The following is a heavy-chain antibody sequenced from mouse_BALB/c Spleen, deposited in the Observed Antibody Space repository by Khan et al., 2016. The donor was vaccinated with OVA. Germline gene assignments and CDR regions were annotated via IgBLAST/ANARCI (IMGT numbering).Heavy chain of an antibody. CDR1: GYTFTSYW. J-gene: IGHJ2*01. CDR2: TNPTNGRT. CDR3: ARIKKIVDTYVDY. V-gene: IGHV1S81*02. Sequence: QVQLQQSGAELMKAGASVKMSCKASGYTFTSYWMHWVKQRLGQGLEWFAETNPTNGRTYYNEKFKSKATLTVDKSSSTAYMLLSGPTFEDSAVYYCARIKKIVDTYVDYWGQGTTLTVSS. D-gene: IGHD1-1*01.